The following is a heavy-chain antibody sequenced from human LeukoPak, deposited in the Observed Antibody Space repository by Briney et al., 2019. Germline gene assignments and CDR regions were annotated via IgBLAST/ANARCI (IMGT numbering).Heavy chain of an antibody. D-gene: IGHD3-10*01. CDR3: ARDNSRYYGSGSYPYPLDY. CDR2: IYHSGST. J-gene: IGHJ4*02. CDR1: GGSISSSNW. V-gene: IGHV4-4*02. Sequence: SETLSLTCAVSGGSISSSNWWSWVRQPPGKGLEWIGEIYHSGSTNYNPSLKGRVTISVDKSKNQFSLKLSSVTAADTAVYYCARDNSRYYGSGSYPYPLDYWGQGTLVTVSS.